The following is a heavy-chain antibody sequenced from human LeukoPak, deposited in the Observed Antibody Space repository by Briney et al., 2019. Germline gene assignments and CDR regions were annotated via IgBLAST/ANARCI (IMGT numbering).Heavy chain of an antibody. CDR2: ISDESETT. D-gene: IGHD1-1*01. CDR1: GFPFRSYD. V-gene: IGHV3-23*01. J-gene: IGHJ4*02. Sequence: GGSLRLSCVASGFPFRSYDLAWVRLAAGKGLECVSVISDESETTYSDSVKGRFTISRDNSKNTIFLQMESLRVEDSALYFCAEGDYWNAKNYFDSWGRGTLVTVSS. CDR3: AEGDYWNAKNYFDS.